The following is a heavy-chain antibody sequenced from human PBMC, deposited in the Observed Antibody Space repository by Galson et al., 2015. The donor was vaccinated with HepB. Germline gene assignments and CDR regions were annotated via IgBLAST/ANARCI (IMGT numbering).Heavy chain of an antibody. CDR2: INSDGSST. CDR3: ARDGVRQQLVLGYYYMDV. CDR1: GFTLSSYW. V-gene: IGHV3-74*01. Sequence: SLRLSCAASGFTLSSYWMHWVRQAPGKGLVWVSRINSDGSSTSYADSVMGRFTISRDNAKNTLYLQMNSLRAEDTAVYYCARDGVRQQLVLGYYYMDVWGKGTTVTVSS. J-gene: IGHJ6*03. D-gene: IGHD6-13*01.